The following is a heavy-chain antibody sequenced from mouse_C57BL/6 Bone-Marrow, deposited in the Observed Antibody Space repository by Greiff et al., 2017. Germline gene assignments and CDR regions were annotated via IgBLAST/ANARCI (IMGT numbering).Heavy chain of an antibody. D-gene: IGHD5-1-1*01. CDR1: GYTFTSYW. V-gene: IGHV1-53*01. CDR2: INPSNGGT. Sequence: VQLQQPGTELVKPGASVKLSCKASGYTFTSYWMHWVKQRPGQGLEWIGNINPSNGGTNYNEKFKSKATLTVDTSSSTAYMQLSSLTCEDSAVNYCARGEIQRGGGFAYGGQGTLVTVSA. CDR3: ARGEIQRGGGFAY. J-gene: IGHJ3*01.